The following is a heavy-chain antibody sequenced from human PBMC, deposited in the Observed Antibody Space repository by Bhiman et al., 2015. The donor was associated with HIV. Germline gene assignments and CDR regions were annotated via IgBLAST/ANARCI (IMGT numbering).Heavy chain of an antibody. CDR3: AKEKDMIVVTNPDY. CDR2: IWYDGTNK. D-gene: IGHD3-22*01. V-gene: IGHV3-33*06. CDR1: GFTFSSYG. J-gene: IGHJ4*02. Sequence: QVHLVESGGGVVQPGRSLRLSCEASGFTFSSYGMHWVRQAPGKGLEWVAVIWYDGTNKYYADSVKGRFTISRDNSKNTLYLQMSSLRVEDTAVYYCAKEKDMIVVTNPDYWGQGTLVTVPS.